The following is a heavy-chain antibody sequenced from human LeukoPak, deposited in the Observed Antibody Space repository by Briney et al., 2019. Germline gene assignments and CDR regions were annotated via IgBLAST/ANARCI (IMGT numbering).Heavy chain of an antibody. D-gene: IGHD1-1*01. Sequence: GGSLRLSCAASGFTFSSYWMHWVRQAPGKGLVWVSRINSDGSSTTYADSVKGQFTISRDNAKNTLYLQMNSLRAEDTAVYYCVSDHTGHDDYGGEGTLVTVPS. CDR1: GFTFSSYW. J-gene: IGHJ4*02. CDR2: INSDGSST. CDR3: VSDHTGHDDY. V-gene: IGHV3-74*01.